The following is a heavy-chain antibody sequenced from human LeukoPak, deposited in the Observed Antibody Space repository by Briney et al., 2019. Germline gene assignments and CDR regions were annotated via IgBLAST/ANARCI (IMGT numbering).Heavy chain of an antibody. D-gene: IGHD6-13*01. CDR1: GYSFTSSW. CDR3: ARQSSSSWYVDY. V-gene: IGHV5-51*01. J-gene: IGHJ4*02. CDR2: IYPGDSDT. Sequence: GESLKISCRGFGYSFTSSWIAWVRQMPGKGLEWMGIIYPGDSDTRYSPSLQGQVTISADKSISTAYLQWSSLKASDTAVYYCARQSSSSWYVDYWGQGTLVTVYS.